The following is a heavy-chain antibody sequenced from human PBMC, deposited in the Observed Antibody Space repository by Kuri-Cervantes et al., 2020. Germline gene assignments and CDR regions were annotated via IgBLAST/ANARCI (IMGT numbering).Heavy chain of an antibody. Sequence: GGSLRLSCAASGFTFSSYGMHWVRQAPGKGLDWVAVISYDGSNKYYADSVKGRFTISRDNAKNSLYLQMDSLRAEDTAVYYCAREKGRDSSSVDYWGQGTLVTVSS. J-gene: IGHJ4*02. CDR2: ISYDGSNK. V-gene: IGHV3-30*12. CDR1: GFTFSSYG. D-gene: IGHD6-6*01. CDR3: AREKGRDSSSVDY.